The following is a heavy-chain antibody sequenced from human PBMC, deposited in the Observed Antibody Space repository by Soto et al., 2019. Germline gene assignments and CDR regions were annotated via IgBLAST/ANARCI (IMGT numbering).Heavy chain of an antibody. Sequence: QVQLQESGPGLVKPSETLSLTCTVSGGSVSSGSYYWSWIRQPPGKGLEWIGYIYYSGSTNYNPSLKSRVTISVDTSKNQCSLKLSSVTAADTAVYYCARVLGRVASDFWSGYYPYYYYYGMDVWGQGTTVTVSS. CDR3: ARVLGRVASDFWSGYYPYYYYYGMDV. D-gene: IGHD3-3*01. J-gene: IGHJ6*02. CDR2: IYYSGST. V-gene: IGHV4-61*01. CDR1: GGSVSSGSYY.